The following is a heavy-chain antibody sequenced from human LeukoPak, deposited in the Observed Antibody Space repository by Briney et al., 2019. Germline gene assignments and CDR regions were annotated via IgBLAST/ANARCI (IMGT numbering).Heavy chain of an antibody. CDR1: GFTFSSYG. J-gene: IGHJ4*02. CDR3: ARGGMVGATSEGYFDY. D-gene: IGHD1-26*01. CDR2: IWYDGSNK. Sequence: GGSLRLSCAASGFTFSSYGMHWVRQAPGKGLEWVAVIWYDGSNKYYADSVKGRFTISRDNSKNTLYLQMNSLRAEDTAVYYCARGGMVGATSEGYFDYWGQGTLVTVSS. V-gene: IGHV3-33*01.